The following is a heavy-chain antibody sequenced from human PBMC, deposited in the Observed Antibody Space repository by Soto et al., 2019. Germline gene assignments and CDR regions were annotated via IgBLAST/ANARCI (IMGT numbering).Heavy chain of an antibody. V-gene: IGHV3-30-3*01. CDR3: ARDLWLWYSVDY. CDR2: ISYDGSNK. Sequence: GGSLRLSCAASGFTFSSYAMHWVRQAPGKGLEWVAVISYDGSNKYYADSVKGRFTISRDNSKNTLYLQMNSLRAEDTAVYYCARDLWLWYSVDYWGQGTLVTVSS. D-gene: IGHD5-18*01. CDR1: GFTFSSYA. J-gene: IGHJ4*02.